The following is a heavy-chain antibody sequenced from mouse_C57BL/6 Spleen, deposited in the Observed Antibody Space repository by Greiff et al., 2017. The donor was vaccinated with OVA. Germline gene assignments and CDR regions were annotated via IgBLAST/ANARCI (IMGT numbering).Heavy chain of an antibody. V-gene: IGHV1-76*01. CDR3: ASQQLLGDAMDY. CDR1: GYTFTDYY. CDR2: IYPGSGNT. Sequence: QVQLQQSGAELVRPGASVKLSCKASGYTFTDYYINWVKQRPGQGLEWIARIYPGSGNTYYNEKFKGKATLTAEKSSSTAYMQLSSLTSEDSAVYFCASQQLLGDAMDYWGQGTSVTVSS. J-gene: IGHJ4*01. D-gene: IGHD3-1*01.